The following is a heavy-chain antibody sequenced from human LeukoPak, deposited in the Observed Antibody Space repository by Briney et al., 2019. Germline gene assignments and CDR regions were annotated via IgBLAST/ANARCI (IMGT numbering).Heavy chain of an antibody. CDR1: GYTFTSYG. CDR2: IYPGDSDT. Sequence: ASVKVSCKASGYTFTSYGIGRVRQMPGKGLEWMGIIYPGDSDTRYSPSFQGQVTISADKSISTAYLQWSSLKASDTAMYYCARLGVSWFDPWGQGTLVTVSS. J-gene: IGHJ5*02. V-gene: IGHV5-51*01. D-gene: IGHD3-10*01. CDR3: ARLGVSWFDP.